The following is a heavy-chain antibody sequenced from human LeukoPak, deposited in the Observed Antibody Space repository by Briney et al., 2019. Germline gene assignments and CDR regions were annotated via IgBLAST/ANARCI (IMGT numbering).Heavy chain of an antibody. CDR1: GFTFDDYA. CDR2: ISGSGTRT. Sequence: PGRSLRLSCAASGFTFDDYAMHWVRQAPGKGLEWVSAISGSGTRTYYADSVKGRFTISRDNSKNTLYLQMNSLRAEDTAVYYCAKAPTKEEEWLLLNYFDYWGQGTLVTVSS. CDR3: AKAPTKEEEWLLLNYFDY. V-gene: IGHV3-23*01. D-gene: IGHD3-22*01. J-gene: IGHJ4*02.